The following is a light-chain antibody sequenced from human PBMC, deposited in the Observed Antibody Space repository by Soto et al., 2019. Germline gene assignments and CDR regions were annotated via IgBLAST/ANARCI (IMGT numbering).Light chain of an antibody. CDR3: QQYGSSPIT. CDR1: QTVSSS. Sequence: DIVLTQSPGTLSLSPGERATLSCRASQTVSSSLAWYQQKPGQAPRLLIYRTSDRANGIPGRFSGSGSGTDFTLTISRLEPEDFAIYYCQQYGSSPITFGQGTRLEIK. V-gene: IGKV3-20*01. CDR2: RTS. J-gene: IGKJ5*01.